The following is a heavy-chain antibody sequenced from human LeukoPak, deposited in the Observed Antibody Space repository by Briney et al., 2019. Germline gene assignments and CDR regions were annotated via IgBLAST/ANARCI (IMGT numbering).Heavy chain of an antibody. CDR3: ARGEVVRGVTYYYYYYGMDV. CDR1: GGTFSSYA. J-gene: IGHJ6*02. D-gene: IGHD3-10*01. V-gene: IGHV1-69*13. CDR2: IIPIFGTA. Sequence: SVKVSCKASGGTFSSYAISWVRQAPGQGLEWMGGIIPIFGTANYAQKFQGRVTITADGSTSTAYMELSSLRSEDTAVYYCARGEVVRGVTYYYYYYGMDVWGQGTTVTVSS.